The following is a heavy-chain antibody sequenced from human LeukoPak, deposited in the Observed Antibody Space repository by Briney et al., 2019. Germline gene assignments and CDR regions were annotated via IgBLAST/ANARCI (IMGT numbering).Heavy chain of an antibody. Sequence: PSETLSLTCAVYGGSFSGYYWSWICQPPGKGLEWIGEINHSGSTNYNPSLKSRVTISVDTSKNQFSLKLSSVTAADTAVYYCARAAPMVRGVPLDYWGQGTLVTVSS. CDR3: ARAAPMVRGVPLDY. J-gene: IGHJ4*02. CDR2: INHSGST. CDR1: GGSFSGYY. D-gene: IGHD3-10*01. V-gene: IGHV4-34*01.